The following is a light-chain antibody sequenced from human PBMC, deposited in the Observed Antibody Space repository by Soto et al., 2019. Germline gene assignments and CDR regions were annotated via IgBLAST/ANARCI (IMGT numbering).Light chain of an antibody. J-gene: IGKJ4*01. CDR2: AAS. CDR3: QQYGNWPPFT. V-gene: IGKV3D-15*01. Sequence: EVVLTQSPAILSVSPGERATLSCRASQSVDSNLGWYQQKPGQPPRLLIYAASTRATGIPARFSGSGSGTEFTLTISSLQSDDSAVYYCQQYGNWPPFTFGGGTKVEIK. CDR1: QSVDSN.